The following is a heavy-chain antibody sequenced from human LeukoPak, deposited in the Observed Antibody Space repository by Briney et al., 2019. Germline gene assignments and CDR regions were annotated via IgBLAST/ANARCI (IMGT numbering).Heavy chain of an antibody. V-gene: IGHV4-59*01. Sequence: SETLSLTCTVSGGSISSYYWSWIRQPPGKGLEWIGYIYYSGSTNYNPSLKSRVTISVDTSKNQFSLKLSSVTAADTAVYYCARERGYNTWFDPWGQGTLVTVSS. D-gene: IGHD5-24*01. J-gene: IGHJ5*02. CDR2: IYYSGST. CDR3: ARERGYNTWFDP. CDR1: GGSISSYY.